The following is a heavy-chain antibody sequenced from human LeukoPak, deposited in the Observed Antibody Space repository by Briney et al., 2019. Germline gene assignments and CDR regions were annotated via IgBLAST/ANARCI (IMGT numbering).Heavy chain of an antibody. CDR1: GFTFSSYA. V-gene: IGHV3-30*04. J-gene: IGHJ6*02. CDR3: ARAWSGWSSNIYYYYGMDV. D-gene: IGHD2-15*01. CDR2: ISYDGSNK. Sequence: GGSLRLSCAASGFTFSSYAMHWVRQAPGKGLEWVAVISYDGSNKYYADSVKGRFTISRDNSKNTLYLQMNSLRAEDTAVYYCARAWSGWSSNIYYYYGMDVWGQGTTVTVSS.